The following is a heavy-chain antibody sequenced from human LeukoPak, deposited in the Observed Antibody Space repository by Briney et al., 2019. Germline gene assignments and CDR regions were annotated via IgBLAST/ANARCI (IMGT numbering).Heavy chain of an antibody. Sequence: ASVKVSCRASGYTFTTYYVHWVRQAPGQGLEWMGIINPSGGGTTYAQKFRGRLTMTRDMSTSTVYMELSSLRSEDTAVYYCARGSRPVYNLLTGKRYFDYWGQGTLLTVSS. J-gene: IGHJ4*02. D-gene: IGHD3-9*01. CDR2: INPSGGGT. CDR1: GYTFTTYY. V-gene: IGHV1-46*01. CDR3: ARGSRPVYNLLTGKRYFDY.